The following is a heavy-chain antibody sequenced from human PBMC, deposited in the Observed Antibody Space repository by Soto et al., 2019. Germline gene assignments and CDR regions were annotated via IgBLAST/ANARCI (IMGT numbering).Heavy chain of an antibody. CDR3: SRDPRRLDY. Sequence: PGGSLRLSCAASGFTFSDHYLSWIRQAPGKGLESLSYISGNSLDTNYADSVKGRFTISRDNTKNSLYLQMNGLRAEDTAIYFCSRDPRRLDYWGQGTLVTVSS. D-gene: IGHD1-1*01. J-gene: IGHJ4*02. CDR1: GFTFSDHY. CDR2: ISGNSLDT. V-gene: IGHV3-11*05.